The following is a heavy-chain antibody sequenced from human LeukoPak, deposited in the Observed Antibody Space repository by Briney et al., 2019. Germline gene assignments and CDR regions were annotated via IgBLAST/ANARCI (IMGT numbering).Heavy chain of an antibody. J-gene: IGHJ4*02. D-gene: IGHD3-10*01. V-gene: IGHV3-21*01. CDR3: ASTPVTMVRGAAVVAQDY. CDR2: ISSSSSYI. CDR1: GFTFSSYE. Sequence: GGSLRLSCAASGFTFSSYEMNWVRQAPGKGLEWVSSISSSSSYIYYADSVKGRFTISRDNAKNSLYLQMNSLRAEDTAVYYCASTPVTMVRGAAVVAQDYWGQGTLVTVSS.